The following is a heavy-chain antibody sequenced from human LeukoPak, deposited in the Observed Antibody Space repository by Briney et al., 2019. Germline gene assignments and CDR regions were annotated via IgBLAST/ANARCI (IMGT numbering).Heavy chain of an antibody. V-gene: IGHV3-30-3*01. CDR1: GFTFSSYA. CDR2: ISYDGSNK. D-gene: IGHD1-26*01. J-gene: IGHJ4*02. Sequence: GGSLRLSCAASGFTFSSYAMHWVRQAPGKGLEWVAVISYDGSNKYYADSVKGRFTISRDNSKNTLYLQMNSLRAEGTAVYYCARXRXGATDYFDYWGQGTLVTVSS. CDR3: ARXRXGATDYFDY.